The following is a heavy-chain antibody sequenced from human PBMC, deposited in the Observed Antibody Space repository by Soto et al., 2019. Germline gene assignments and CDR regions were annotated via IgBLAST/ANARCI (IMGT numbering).Heavy chain of an antibody. CDR3: ARETGENWTYEAH. J-gene: IGHJ1*01. CDR1: GAYISDFS. V-gene: IGHV4-4*07. D-gene: IGHD1-7*01. CDR2: ITINGNT. Sequence: SETLSLTCRVSGAYISDFSWSWIRQPAGKGLEWIGRITINGNTQKNPSFKSRVTMSIDTSRNRFSLHLQSATAADTALYYCARETGENWTYEAHWGPGTLVTVSS.